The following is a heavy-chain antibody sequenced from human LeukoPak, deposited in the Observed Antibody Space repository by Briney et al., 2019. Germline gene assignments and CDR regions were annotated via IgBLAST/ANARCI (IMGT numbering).Heavy chain of an antibody. CDR3: ARVWDYSYGPFFDY. CDR2: IYSGGST. V-gene: IGHV3-66*01. D-gene: IGHD5-18*01. CDR1: GFTVSSNY. Sequence: PGGSLRLSCAASGFTVSSNYMSWVRQAPGKGLEWVSVIYSGGSTYYADSVKGRITISRDNSKNTLYLQMNSLRAEDTAVYYWARVWDYSYGPFFDYWGQGTLVTVSS. J-gene: IGHJ4*02.